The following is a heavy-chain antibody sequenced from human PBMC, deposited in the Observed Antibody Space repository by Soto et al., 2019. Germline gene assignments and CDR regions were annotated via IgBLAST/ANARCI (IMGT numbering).Heavy chain of an antibody. CDR1: GYTFTRYT. V-gene: IGHV1-3*01. CDR3: ARGIATGQLDP. CDR2: INPDNGNT. D-gene: IGHD2-15*01. Sequence: VKVSCKASGYTFTRYTMNWVRQAPGQRLEWMGWINPDNGNTKSSQKFQDRVIITRDTSASTAYMGLSSLRSEDTAVYYCARGIATGQLDPWGQGTLVTVSS. J-gene: IGHJ5*02.